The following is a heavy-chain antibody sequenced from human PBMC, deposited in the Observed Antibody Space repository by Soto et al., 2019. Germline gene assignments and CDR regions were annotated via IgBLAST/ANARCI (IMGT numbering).Heavy chain of an antibody. Sequence: PSETLSLTCTVSGGSISSYYWSWIRQPPGKGLEWIGYIYYSGSTNYNPSLKSRVIISVDTSKNQFSLKLRSVTAADTAVYYCARDGPYGSGTYYYNYGMDVRGQGPTVS. CDR3: ARDGPYGSGTYYYNYGMDV. CDR2: IYYSGST. CDR1: GGSISSYY. D-gene: IGHD3-10*01. J-gene: IGHJ6*02. V-gene: IGHV4-59*01.